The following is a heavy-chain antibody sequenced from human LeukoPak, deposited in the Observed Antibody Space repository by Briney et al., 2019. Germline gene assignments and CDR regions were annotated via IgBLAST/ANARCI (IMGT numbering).Heavy chain of an antibody. CDR1: GFTFSSYW. J-gene: IGHJ4*02. CDR2: LTGDGNT. D-gene: IGHD1-20*01. CDR3: AKVKWKLIGYFDY. V-gene: IGHV3-53*01. Sequence: GGSLRLSCAASGFTFSSYWMHWVRQAPGKGLEWVSVLTGDGNTYYADSVKGRFTNSRDDSKNTLFLQMNSLRAEDTAVYFCAKVKWKLIGYFDYWGQGTLVTVSS.